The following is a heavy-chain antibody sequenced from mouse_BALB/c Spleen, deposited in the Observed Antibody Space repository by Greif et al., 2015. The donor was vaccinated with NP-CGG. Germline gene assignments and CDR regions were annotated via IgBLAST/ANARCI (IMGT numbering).Heavy chain of an antibody. D-gene: IGHD3-3*01. J-gene: IGHJ4*01. V-gene: IGHV2-9*02. CDR3: ARDLGTGAMDY. CDR1: GFSLTSYG. CDR2: IWAGGST. Sequence: VQLVESGPGLVAPSQSLSITCTVSGFSLTSYGVHWVRQPPGKGLEWLGVIWAGGSTNYNSALMSRLSISKDNSKSQVSLKMNSLQTDDTAMYYCARDLGTGAMDYWGQGTSVTVSS.